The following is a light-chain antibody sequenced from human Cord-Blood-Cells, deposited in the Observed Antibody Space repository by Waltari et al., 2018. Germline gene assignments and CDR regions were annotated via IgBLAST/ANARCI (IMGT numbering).Light chain of an antibody. Sequence: EIVLTQSPGTLSLSPGERATLSCRASQSVSSSYLAWYQQKPGQAPRLLIYGASSRAIGIPDRFSGSGSGTDFTLTISILEPEDFAVYYCQQYGSSLFTFGPGTKVDIK. CDR1: QSVSSSY. J-gene: IGKJ3*01. CDR3: QQYGSSLFT. V-gene: IGKV3-20*01. CDR2: GAS.